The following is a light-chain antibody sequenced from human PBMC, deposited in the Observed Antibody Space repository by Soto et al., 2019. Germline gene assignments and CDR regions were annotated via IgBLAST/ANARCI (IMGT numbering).Light chain of an antibody. CDR1: PGISNT. Sequence: IQLTQSPSSLSASVGDRVTITCRASPGISNTLTWYQQKPGKPPKLLIYDASSLESGVPSRFSGSGSGTDFTLTISSRQPDDFATYYCQQFNSYPLTFGGGTEVDIK. CDR3: QQFNSYPLT. J-gene: IGKJ4*01. V-gene: IGKV1-13*02. CDR2: DAS.